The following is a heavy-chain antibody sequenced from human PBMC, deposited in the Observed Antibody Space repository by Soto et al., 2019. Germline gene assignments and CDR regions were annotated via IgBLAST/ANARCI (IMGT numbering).Heavy chain of an antibody. CDR1: GYTFTSYY. V-gene: IGHV1-46*03. Sequence: GASVKVSCKASGYTFTSYYMHWVRQAPGQGLEWMGVINPSGGSTSYTQKYQGKVTINRDTSTSTVYIEKNSLKSEDTAVYFCARDRYCSGGSCYEYFQHWGQGTLVTVSS. J-gene: IGHJ1*01. D-gene: IGHD2-15*01. CDR2: INPSGGST. CDR3: ARDRYCSGGSCYEYFQH.